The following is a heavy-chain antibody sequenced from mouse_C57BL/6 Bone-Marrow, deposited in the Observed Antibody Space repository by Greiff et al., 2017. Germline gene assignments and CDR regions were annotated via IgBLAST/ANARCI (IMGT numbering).Heavy chain of an antibody. CDR3: ASGYGKGFAY. CDR2: INPNNGGT. V-gene: IGHV1-18*01. CDR1: GYTFTDYN. D-gene: IGHD2-10*02. Sequence: EVKLMESGPELVKPGASVKIPCKASGYTFTDYNMDWVKQSHGKSLEWIGDINPNNGGTIYNQKFKGKATLTVDKSSSTAYMELRSLTSEDTAVYYCASGYGKGFAYWGQGTLVTVSA. J-gene: IGHJ3*01.